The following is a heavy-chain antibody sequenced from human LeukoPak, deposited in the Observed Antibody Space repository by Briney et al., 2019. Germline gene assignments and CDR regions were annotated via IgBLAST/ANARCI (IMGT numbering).Heavy chain of an antibody. CDR3: ARAYDILTGYESRVDY. J-gene: IGHJ4*02. CDR1: GGSISSNNW. V-gene: IGHV4-4*02. D-gene: IGHD3-9*01. CDR2: IYHSGDT. Sequence: SETLSLTCAVSGGSISSNNWWSWVRQPPGKGLEWIGEIYHSGDTNYNPSLKSRVTISVDTSKNQFSLKLSSVTAADTAVYYCARAYDILTGYESRVDYWGQGTLVTVSS.